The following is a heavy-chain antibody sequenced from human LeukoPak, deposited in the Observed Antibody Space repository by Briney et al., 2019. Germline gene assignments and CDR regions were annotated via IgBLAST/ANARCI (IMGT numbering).Heavy chain of an antibody. J-gene: IGHJ3*02. D-gene: IGHD3-22*01. CDR1: GGSISSSSYY. CDR2: IYYSGST. Sequence: NPSETLSLTCTVSGGSISSSSYYWGWIRQPPGKGLEWIGSIYYSGSTYYNPSLKSRVTISVDTSKNQFSLKLSSVTAADTAVYYCAREGGYYYDSSDAFDIWGQGTMVTVSS. CDR3: AREGGYYYDSSDAFDI. V-gene: IGHV4-39*07.